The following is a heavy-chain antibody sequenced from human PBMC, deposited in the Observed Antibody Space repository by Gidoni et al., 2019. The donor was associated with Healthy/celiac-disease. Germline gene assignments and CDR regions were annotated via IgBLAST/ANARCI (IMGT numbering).Heavy chain of an antibody. CDR2: ISWNSGSI. V-gene: IGHV3-9*01. J-gene: IGHJ4*02. Sequence: EVQLVESGGGLVQPGRSLRLSCAASGFPFDDYAMHWVRQAPGKGLALVSGISWNSGSIGYADSVKGRFTISRDNAKNSLYLQMNSLRAEDTALYYCAKDSNRLEYSSGSDYWGQGTLVTVSS. CDR1: GFPFDDYA. CDR3: AKDSNRLEYSSGSDY. D-gene: IGHD6-19*01.